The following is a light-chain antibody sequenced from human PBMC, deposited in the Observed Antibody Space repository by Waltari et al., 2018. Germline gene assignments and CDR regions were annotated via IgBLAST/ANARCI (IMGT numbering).Light chain of an antibody. V-gene: IGLV1-44*01. CDR1: ASNLGGKP. CDR3: ASWDDSLNGHWV. J-gene: IGLJ3*02. CDR2: RSD. Sequence: QSVLTQPPSASGTPGQRVTISCSGSASNLGGKPVNRYQQLPGKAPKLLIYRSDLRPSGVPDRFSGSKSGTSASLAISGLQSEDEADYFCASWDDSLNGHWVFGGGTKVTVL.